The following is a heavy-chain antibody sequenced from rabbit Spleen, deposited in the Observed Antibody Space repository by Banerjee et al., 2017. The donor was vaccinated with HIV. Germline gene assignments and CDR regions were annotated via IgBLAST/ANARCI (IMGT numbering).Heavy chain of an antibody. CDR3: VREAGYGGYGDGNL. J-gene: IGHJ4*01. D-gene: IGHD6-1*01. CDR1: GFTLSSYY. Sequence: HLKESGGGLVQPGGSLKLSCTASGFTLSSYYMNWVRQAPGKGLEWIGYIDPVFGITYYANWVNGRFSISSHNAQNTLYLQLNSLTAADTATYFCVREAGYGGYGDGNLWGPGTLVTV. CDR2: IDPVFGIT. V-gene: IGHV1S7*01.